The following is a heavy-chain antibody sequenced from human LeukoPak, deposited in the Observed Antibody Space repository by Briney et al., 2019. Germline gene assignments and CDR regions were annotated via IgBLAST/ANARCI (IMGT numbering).Heavy chain of an antibody. CDR3: ARETLTTSRWFDP. CDR1: GGSISSSYYY. CDR2: IYYSGST. Sequence: PSETLSLTCTVSGGSISSSYYYWGWIRQPPGKGLEWIGSIYYSGSTYYNPSLKSRVTISVDTSKNQFSLKLSSVTAADTAVYYCARETLTTSRWFDPWGQGTLVTVSS. J-gene: IGHJ5*02. V-gene: IGHV4-39*02. D-gene: IGHD4-17*01.